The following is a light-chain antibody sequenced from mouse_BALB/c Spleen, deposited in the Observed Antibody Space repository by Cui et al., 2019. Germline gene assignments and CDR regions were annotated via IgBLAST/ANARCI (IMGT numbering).Light chain of an antibody. CDR3: LQYDEFPYT. CDR1: QDINSY. Sequence: DIKMTQSPSSMYASLGERVTITCKAIQDINSYLSWFQQKPGKSPKTLIYRANRLVDGVPSRFSGSGSGQDYSLTISSLEYEDMGIYYCLQYDEFPYTFGGGTKLEIK. CDR2: RAN. V-gene: IGKV14-111*01. J-gene: IGKJ2*01.